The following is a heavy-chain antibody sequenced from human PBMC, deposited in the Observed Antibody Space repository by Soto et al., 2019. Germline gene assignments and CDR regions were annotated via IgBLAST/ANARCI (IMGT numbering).Heavy chain of an antibody. V-gene: IGHV1-3*05. D-gene: IGHD2-15*01. Sequence: QVQLVQSGAEEKKPGASVKVSCKASGYTFTSYAMHWVRQAPGQRLEWMGWINAGNGNTKYSQKFQGRVTITRDTSASSAYMELSSLRSEDTAVYYCARGTVVTHFDYWGQGTLVTVSS. J-gene: IGHJ4*02. CDR2: INAGNGNT. CDR3: ARGTVVTHFDY. CDR1: GYTFTSYA.